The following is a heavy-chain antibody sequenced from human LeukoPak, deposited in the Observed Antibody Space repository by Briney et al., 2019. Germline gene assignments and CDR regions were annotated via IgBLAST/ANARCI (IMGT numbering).Heavy chain of an antibody. CDR3: TRLYSNRDY. V-gene: IGHV3-73*01. J-gene: IGHJ4*02. CDR1: GFTFSGSA. CDR2: ITSKANSYAT. D-gene: IGHD1-14*01. Sequence: GGSLRLSCAASGFTFSGSAMHWVRRASGKGLEWVGRITSKANSYATAYAASVKGRFTISRDDSKNTAYLQMNSLKTEDTAVYYCTRLYSNRDYWGQGTLVTVSS.